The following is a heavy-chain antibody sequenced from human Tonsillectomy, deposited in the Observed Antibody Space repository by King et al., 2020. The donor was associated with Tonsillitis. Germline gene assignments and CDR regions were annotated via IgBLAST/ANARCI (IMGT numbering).Heavy chain of an antibody. D-gene: IGHD1-26*01. J-gene: IGHJ4*02. CDR3: ARALIVGATLVGY. Sequence: MQLVQSGAEVKKPGASVKVSCKASGYTFTGYHIHWVRQAPGQGLEWMGWINPNNGDTNYAQKFQGRVTMTRDTSISTAYMELSRLRSDDTAVYYCARALIVGATLVGYWGQGTLVTVSS. V-gene: IGHV1-2*02. CDR1: GYTFTGYH. CDR2: INPNNGDT.